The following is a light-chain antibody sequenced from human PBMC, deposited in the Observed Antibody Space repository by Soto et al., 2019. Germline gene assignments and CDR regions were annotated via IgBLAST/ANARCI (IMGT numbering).Light chain of an antibody. J-gene: IGKJ1*01. CDR3: QQYNSYSPT. CDR2: KAS. V-gene: IGKV1-5*03. CDR1: QSISVW. Sequence: DIQMTQSPSTLSASVGDRVTITFLASQSISVWLAWYQQKAVKAPNLLIYKASRLESGVPSRFSGSGSATEFTPPTSGLQPGDSATYYCQQYNSYSPTFGQGTKVDIK.